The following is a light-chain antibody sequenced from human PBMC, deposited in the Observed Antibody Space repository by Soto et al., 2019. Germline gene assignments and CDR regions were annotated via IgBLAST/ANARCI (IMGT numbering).Light chain of an antibody. V-gene: IGKV1-5*01. CDR3: QQYNNFSQT. CDR2: DAS. Sequence: DIQMTQSPSTLSASVGDRVTITCRASQSISSWLAWYQQKPGKTPKPLIYDASSLERGVPSRFSGSGSGTEFTLTISSLQPDDFATYYCQQYNNFSQTFGQGTKVDIK. CDR1: QSISSW. J-gene: IGKJ1*01.